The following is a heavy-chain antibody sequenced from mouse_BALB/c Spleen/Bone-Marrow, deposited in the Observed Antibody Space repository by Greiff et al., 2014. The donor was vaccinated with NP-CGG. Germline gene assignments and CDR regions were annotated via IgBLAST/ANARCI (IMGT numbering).Heavy chain of an antibody. CDR3: ARLGDGYYDALDY. CDR1: GYAFPNYN. V-gene: IGHV1S135*01. CDR2: IDLYNGGT. D-gene: IGHD2-3*01. Sequence: VQLQPSGPELVKPGASVKVSCKASGYAFPNYNIYWVKQRHGKSLEWIGYIDLYNGGTSYNQKFKGKATLTVDKSSSTAYMHLNSLTSEDSAVYYCARLGDGYYDALDYWGQGTSVTVSS. J-gene: IGHJ4*01.